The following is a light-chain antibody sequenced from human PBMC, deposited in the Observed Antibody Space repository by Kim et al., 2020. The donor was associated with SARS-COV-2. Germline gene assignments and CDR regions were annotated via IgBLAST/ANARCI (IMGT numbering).Light chain of an antibody. CDR3: ATWDDSLSGLWV. Sequence: QSVLTQPPSASGTPGQRVTISCSGSNSNIRTNYVYWYQRLPGTAPKILIYRNDQRPSGVPDRFSGSKSGTSASLAISGLRSEDEADYYCATWDDSLSGLWVFGGGTKLTVL. CDR2: RND. J-gene: IGLJ3*02. V-gene: IGLV1-47*01. CDR1: NSNIRTNY.